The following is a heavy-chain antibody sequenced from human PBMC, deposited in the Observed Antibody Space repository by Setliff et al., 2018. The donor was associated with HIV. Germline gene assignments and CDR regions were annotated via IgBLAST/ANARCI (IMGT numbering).Heavy chain of an antibody. J-gene: IGHJ4*02. V-gene: IGHV1-46*01. D-gene: IGHD3-22*01. CDR2: INPSGGST. Sequence: ASAKVSCKASGYIFTGYYIHWVRQAPGQGLEWMGVINPSGGSTSYAQRFQGRVTMTRDTPTSTAYMELRSLSPEDTAVYYCAGDHDTAAEDYYDSSGYFDYWGQGTLVTVSS. CDR3: AGDHDTAAEDYYDSSGYFDY. CDR1: GYIFTGYY.